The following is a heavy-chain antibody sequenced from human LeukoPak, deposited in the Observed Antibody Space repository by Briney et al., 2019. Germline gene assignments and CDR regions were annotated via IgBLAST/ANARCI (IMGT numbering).Heavy chain of an antibody. J-gene: IGHJ4*02. Sequence: GGSLRLSCAASGFTFSSYSMNWVRQAPGKGLEWVSSISSSSSYIYYADSVKGRFTISRDNAKNSLYLQMNSLRAEDTAVYYCARVRVDYYDSSGYYLNGDYDYWGQGTLVTVSS. CDR3: ARVRVDYYDSSGYYLNGDYDY. V-gene: IGHV3-21*01. CDR1: GFTFSSYS. CDR2: ISSSSSYI. D-gene: IGHD3-22*01.